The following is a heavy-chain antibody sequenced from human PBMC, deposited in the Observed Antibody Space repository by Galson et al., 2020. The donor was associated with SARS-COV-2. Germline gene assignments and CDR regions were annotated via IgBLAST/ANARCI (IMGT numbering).Heavy chain of an antibody. J-gene: IGHJ3*02. D-gene: IGHD6-6*01. CDR3: TRVPTYSSSFWDAFDI. Sequence: GESLKISCAASGFTFSDSSMHWVRQASGKGLEWVGRIRSRANSYATSYAASLKGRFTISRDDSENTAYLQMNSLKTEDTAVYYCTRVPTYSSSFWDAFDIWGQGTVVTVSS. V-gene: IGHV3-73*01. CDR1: GFTFSDSS. CDR2: IRSRANSYAT.